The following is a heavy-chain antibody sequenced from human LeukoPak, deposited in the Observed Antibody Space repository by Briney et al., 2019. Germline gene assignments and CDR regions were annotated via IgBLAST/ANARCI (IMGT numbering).Heavy chain of an antibody. J-gene: IGHJ4*02. V-gene: IGHV4-59*08. Sequence: SETLSLTCTVSGGSISSYHWHWIRQPPGKGLEWIGYIYSSGSTNYNPSLESRVTISVDTSKNLFSLKLSSVTAADTAVYYCARLGYSSSWYKIDYWGQGTLVTVSS. CDR1: GGSISSYH. CDR3: ARLGYSSSWYKIDY. D-gene: IGHD6-13*01. CDR2: IYSSGST.